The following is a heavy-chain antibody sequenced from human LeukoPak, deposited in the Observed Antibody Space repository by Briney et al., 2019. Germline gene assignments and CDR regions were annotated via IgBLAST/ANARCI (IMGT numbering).Heavy chain of an antibody. Sequence: GGAPRISRAASGFTFSSFLMSWGRPTPREGAGWGGNIKQDGRERYYVDSVKGRFTISRDNARNSLYLQMNSLRAEDTAVYYCASLPGGKTAALEFDLRGRGTLVTVSS. J-gene: IGHJ2*01. CDR2: IKQDGRER. CDR3: ASLPGGKTAALEFDL. CDR1: GFTFSSFL. D-gene: IGHD6-13*01. V-gene: IGHV3-7*01.